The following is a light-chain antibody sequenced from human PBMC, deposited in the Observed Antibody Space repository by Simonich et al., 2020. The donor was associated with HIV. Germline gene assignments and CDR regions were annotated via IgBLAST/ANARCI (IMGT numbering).Light chain of an antibody. V-gene: IGKV1-17*01. CDR1: QSINKW. Sequence: DIQLTQSPSFLSASVGQRVTITCQASQSINKWLAWYPQRPGKVPKRLIFAASNLQSGVPSTFSGSGSGTEFTLTISSLQPEDLPTYYCLQHNSYLSFGGGTKVEI. CDR2: AAS. CDR3: LQHNSYLS. J-gene: IGKJ4*01.